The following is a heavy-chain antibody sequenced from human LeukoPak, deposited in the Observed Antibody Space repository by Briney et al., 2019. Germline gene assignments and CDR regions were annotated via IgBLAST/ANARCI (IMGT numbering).Heavy chain of an antibody. Sequence: GASVKVSCKASGYTFTSHDINWVRQATGQGLEWMGWMNPNSGNPGYAQKFQGRVTMTRNTSISTAYMVLGSLRSEDTAVYYCARRLYSGSYYDAFDIWGQGTMVTVSS. CDR3: ARRLYSGSYYDAFDI. CDR2: MNPNSGNP. CDR1: GYTFTSHD. D-gene: IGHD1-26*01. V-gene: IGHV1-8*01. J-gene: IGHJ3*02.